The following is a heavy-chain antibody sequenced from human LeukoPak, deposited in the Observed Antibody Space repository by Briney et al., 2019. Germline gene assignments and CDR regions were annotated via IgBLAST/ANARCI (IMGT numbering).Heavy chain of an antibody. J-gene: IGHJ4*02. V-gene: IGHV3-9*01. CDR2: ISWNSGSI. Sequence: GGSLRLSCAASGFTFDDYAMHWVRQAPGKGLEWVSGISWNSGSIGYADSVKGRFTISRDNAKNSLYLQMNSLRAEDTAVYYCASKRGGSYFDYWGQGTLVTVSS. CDR3: ASKRGGSYFDY. CDR1: GFTFDDYA. D-gene: IGHD3-10*01.